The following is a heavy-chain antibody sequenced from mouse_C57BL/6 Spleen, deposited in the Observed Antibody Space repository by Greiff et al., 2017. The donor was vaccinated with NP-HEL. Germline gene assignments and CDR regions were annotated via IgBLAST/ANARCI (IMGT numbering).Heavy chain of an antibody. CDR3: ARPTVEWYFDV. CDR2: ISSGSSTI. CDR1: GFTFSDYG. V-gene: IGHV5-17*01. D-gene: IGHD1-1*01. J-gene: IGHJ1*03. Sequence: EVKLVESGGGLVKPGGSLKLSCAASGFTFSDYGMHWVRQAPEKGLEWVAYISSGSSTIYYADTVKGRFTISRDKAKNTLFLQMTSLRSEDTAMYYCARPTVEWYFDVWGTGTTVTVSS.